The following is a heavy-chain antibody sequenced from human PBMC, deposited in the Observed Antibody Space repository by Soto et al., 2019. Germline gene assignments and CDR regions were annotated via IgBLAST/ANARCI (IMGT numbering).Heavy chain of an antibody. V-gene: IGHV1-18*01. D-gene: IGHD1-1*01. CDR2: ISAHNGNT. CDR3: ARGRYGDY. J-gene: IGHJ4*02. Sequence: QVHLVQSGAEVKKPGASVKVSCKGSGYDFTTYGITWVRQAPGQGLEWMAWISAHNGNTDYAQKLQGRVTVTRDTSTSTAYMELRSWRPDDTAMYYCARGRYGDYWGQGALVTVSS. CDR1: GYDFTTYG.